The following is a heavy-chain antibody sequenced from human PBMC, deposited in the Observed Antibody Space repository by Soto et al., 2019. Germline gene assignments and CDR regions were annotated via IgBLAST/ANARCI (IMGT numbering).Heavy chain of an antibody. CDR1: GGTFSSYA. J-gene: IGHJ6*04. V-gene: IGHV1-69*01. Sequence: QVQLVQSGAAVKKPGSSVKVSCKASGGTFSSYAISWVRQAPGQGLEWMGGIIPISDTTNYAQKFQGRVTITADESTSTAYMELSSLRSEDTAVYYCARSQGSSTSLEIYNYYYYGMDVWGKGTTVTVSS. CDR3: ARSQGSSTSLEIYNYYYYGMDV. D-gene: IGHD2-2*01. CDR2: IIPISDTT.